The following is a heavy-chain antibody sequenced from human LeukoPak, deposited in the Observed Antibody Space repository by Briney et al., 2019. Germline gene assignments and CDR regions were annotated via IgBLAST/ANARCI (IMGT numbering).Heavy chain of an antibody. V-gene: IGHV1-18*01. D-gene: IGHD6-13*01. Sequence: ASVKVSCKASGYTFTTYSITWVRQAPGQGLEWMGWISAYNGNAKYAQRVQGRVTMATDTSTSTAYMELRSLRSDDTAVYFCARGPRPYSSSWYVPDFWGQGTLVTVSS. J-gene: IGHJ4*02. CDR1: GYTFTTYS. CDR3: ARGPRPYSSSWYVPDF. CDR2: ISAYNGNA.